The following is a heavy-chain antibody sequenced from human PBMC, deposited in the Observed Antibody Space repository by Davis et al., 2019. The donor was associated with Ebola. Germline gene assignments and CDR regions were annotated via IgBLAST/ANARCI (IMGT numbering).Heavy chain of an antibody. D-gene: IGHD3-9*01. V-gene: IGHV1-46*01. J-gene: IGHJ4*02. CDR2: INPSGGST. CDR3: AREGYFDWLSPLYYFDY. CDR1: GYTFTSYY. Sequence: ASVKVSCKASGYTFTSYYMHWVRQAPGQGLEWMGIINPSGGSTSYAQKFQGRVTMTRDTSTSTVYMELSSLRSEDTAVYYCAREGYFDWLSPLYYFDYWGQGTLVTVSS.